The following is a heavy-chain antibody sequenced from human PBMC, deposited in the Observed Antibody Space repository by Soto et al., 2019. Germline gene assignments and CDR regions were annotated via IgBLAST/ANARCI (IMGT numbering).Heavy chain of an antibody. Sequence: QVQLVESGGGVVQPGFTFSSYGMHWVRQAPGKGLEWVAVISYDGSNKDYADSVKGRFTISRDNSKNTLYLQMNSLRAEDAAVYYCAKEVWSGPMDVWGQGTTVTVSS. CDR2: ISYDGSNK. CDR1: FTFSSYG. J-gene: IGHJ6*02. V-gene: IGHV3-30*18. D-gene: IGHD3-3*01. CDR3: AKEVWSGPMDV.